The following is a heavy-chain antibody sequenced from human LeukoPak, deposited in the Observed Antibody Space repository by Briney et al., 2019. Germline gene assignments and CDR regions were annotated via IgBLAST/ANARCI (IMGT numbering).Heavy chain of an antibody. V-gene: IGHV3-30*01. CDR3: ARDSIAAHLGFDY. J-gene: IGHJ4*02. D-gene: IGHD6-6*01. CDR2: I. CDR1: GFTFSTYW. Sequence: GGSLRLSCAASGFTFSTYWMSWVRQAPGKGLEWVAVIYADSVKGRFTISRDNSKNTLYLQMNSLRAEDTAVYYCARDSIAAHLGFDYWGQGTLVTVSS.